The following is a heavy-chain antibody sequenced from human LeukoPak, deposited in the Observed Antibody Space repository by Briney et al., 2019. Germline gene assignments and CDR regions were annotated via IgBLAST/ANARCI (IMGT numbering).Heavy chain of an antibody. CDR2: ISAYNGNT. CDR1: GYTFTSYG. Sequence: ASVKVSCKASGYTFTSYGISWVRQAPGQGLELMGWISAYNGNTNYAQKLQGRVTMTTDTSTSTAYMELRSLRSDDTAVYYCARDRHDYDILTGYYNLDAFDIWGQGTMVTVSS. D-gene: IGHD3-9*01. J-gene: IGHJ3*02. CDR3: ARDRHDYDILTGYYNLDAFDI. V-gene: IGHV1-18*04.